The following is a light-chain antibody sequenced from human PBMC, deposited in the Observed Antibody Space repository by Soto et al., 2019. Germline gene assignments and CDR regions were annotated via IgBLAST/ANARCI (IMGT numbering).Light chain of an antibody. Sequence: EIVLTQSPGTLSLSPGERATLSCRASQSVSSSYLAWYQQKPGQAPRLLIYGAFNRATGIPDRFSGSGSGTDFTLKISRVEAEDVGIFYCMQGLRPMYTFGQGTKLEIK. CDR2: GAF. CDR3: MQGLRPMYT. J-gene: IGKJ2*01. CDR1: QSVSSSY. V-gene: IGKV3-20*01.